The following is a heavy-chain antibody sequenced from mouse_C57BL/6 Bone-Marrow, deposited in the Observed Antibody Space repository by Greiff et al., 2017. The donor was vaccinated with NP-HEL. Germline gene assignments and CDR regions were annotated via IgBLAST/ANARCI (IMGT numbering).Heavy chain of an antibody. CDR2: IYPGSGST. CDR3: ARGSWDYAMDY. V-gene: IGHV1-55*01. J-gene: IGHJ4*01. CDR1: GYTFTSYW. Sequence: VQLQQPGAELVKPGASVKMSCTASGYTFTSYWITWVKQRPGQGLEWIGDIYPGSGSTNYNEKFKRKATLTVDTSSSTAYMQLSSLTSEDSAVYYCARGSWDYAMDYWGQGTSVTVSS.